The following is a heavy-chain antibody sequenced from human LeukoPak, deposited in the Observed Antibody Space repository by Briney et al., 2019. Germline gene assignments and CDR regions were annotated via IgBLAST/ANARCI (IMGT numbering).Heavy chain of an antibody. D-gene: IGHD6-19*01. V-gene: IGHV3-30*04. CDR2: VSYDGSYK. Sequence: PGGSLRLSCAATGFTFSNFAMHWVRQAPGKGLEWVAVVSYDGSYKYYADSVKGRFTISRDNSKNTLYLQMNSLRAEDTAVYYCAREFGIAVAGTRAFDIWGQGTMVTVSS. J-gene: IGHJ3*02. CDR3: AREFGIAVAGTRAFDI. CDR1: GFTFSNFA.